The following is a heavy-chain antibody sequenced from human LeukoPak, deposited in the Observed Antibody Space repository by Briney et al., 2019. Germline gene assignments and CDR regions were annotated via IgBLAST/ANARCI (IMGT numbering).Heavy chain of an antibody. CDR2: INHSGST. V-gene: IGHV4-34*01. D-gene: IGHD6-19*01. Sequence: SETLSLTCAVYGGSFSGYYWSWIRQPPGKGLEWIGEINHSGSTNYNPSLKSRATISVDTSKNQFSLKLSSVTAADTAVYYCARGLHSSGWYFYYYYGMDVWGQGTTVTVSS. J-gene: IGHJ6*02. CDR3: ARGLHSSGWYFYYYYGMDV. CDR1: GGSFSGYY.